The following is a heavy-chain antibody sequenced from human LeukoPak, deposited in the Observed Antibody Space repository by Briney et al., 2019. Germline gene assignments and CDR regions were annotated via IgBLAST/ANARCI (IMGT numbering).Heavy chain of an antibody. D-gene: IGHD2-21*02. J-gene: IGHJ4*02. CDR3: ARESLGDSFDY. CDR2: IDYSGST. V-gene: IGHV4-59*01. Sequence: SSETLSLTCTVSGGSICSYYWSWLRQPPGKGLEWIGYIDYSGSTNYNPSLKSRVTISVDTSKNQFSLKLSSVTAADTAVYYCARESLGDSFDYWGQGTLVTVSS. CDR1: GGSICSYY.